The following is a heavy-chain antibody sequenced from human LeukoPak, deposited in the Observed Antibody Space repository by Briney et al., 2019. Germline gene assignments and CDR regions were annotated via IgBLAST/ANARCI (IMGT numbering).Heavy chain of an antibody. J-gene: IGHJ4*02. Sequence: PGRSLRLSCAASGFTFDDYAMHWVRQAPGKGLEWVSGISRNSGSIGYADSVKGRFTIYRDNAKNSLYLQMNSLRAEDTALYYCAKASGSSWYVPLDYWGQGTLVTVSS. CDR1: GFTFDDYA. V-gene: IGHV3-9*01. CDR3: AKASGSSWYVPLDY. D-gene: IGHD6-13*01. CDR2: ISRNSGSI.